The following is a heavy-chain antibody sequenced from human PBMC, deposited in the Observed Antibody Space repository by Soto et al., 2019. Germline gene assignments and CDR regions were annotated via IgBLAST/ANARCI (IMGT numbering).Heavy chain of an antibody. CDR3: AKAIYSLYYFDY. D-gene: IGHD4-4*01. CDR1: GFTFSSYA. J-gene: IGHJ4*02. CDR2: ISGSGGST. V-gene: IGHV3-23*01. Sequence: PGGSLRLSCAASGFTFSSYAMGWVRQAPGKGLEWVSAISGSGGSTYYADSVKGRFTISRDNSKNTLYLQMNSLRAEDTAVYYCAKAIYSLYYFDYWGQGTLVTVSS.